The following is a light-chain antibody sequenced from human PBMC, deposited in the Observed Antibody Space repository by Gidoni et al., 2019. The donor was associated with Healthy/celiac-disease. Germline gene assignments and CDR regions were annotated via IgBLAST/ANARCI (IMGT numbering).Light chain of an antibody. J-gene: IGKJ1*01. CDR3: QQYGSSPWT. CDR2: GAS. Sequence: EIVLTQSPGTLSLSPGERAPLSCRASQSVSSSYLAWYQQKPGQAPRLLIYGASSRATGIPDRFSGSGSGTDFTLTISRLEPEDFAGYYCQQYGSSPWTFGQGTKVEIK. CDR1: QSVSSSY. V-gene: IGKV3-20*01.